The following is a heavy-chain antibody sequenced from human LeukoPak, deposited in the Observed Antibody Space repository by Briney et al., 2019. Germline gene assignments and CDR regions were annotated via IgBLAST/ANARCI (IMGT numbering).Heavy chain of an antibody. CDR3: ARDPEPVTPVGGFDY. CDR1: GFTFSSYA. D-gene: IGHD4-17*01. Sequence: GGSLRLSCAASGFTFSSYAMHWVRQAPGKGLEWVAVISYDGSNKYYADSVKARFPISRDNSKNTLYLQMNSLRAEDTAVYYCARDPEPVTPVGGFDYRGQGTLVTGSS. CDR2: ISYDGSNK. J-gene: IGHJ4*02. V-gene: IGHV3-30*04.